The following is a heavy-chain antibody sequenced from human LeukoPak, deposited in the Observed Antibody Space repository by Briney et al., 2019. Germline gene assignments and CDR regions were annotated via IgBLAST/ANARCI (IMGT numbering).Heavy chain of an antibody. CDR2: IMQDGSER. V-gene: IGHV3-7*01. CDR3: ARMEAGRVY. D-gene: IGHD3-3*01. J-gene: IGHJ4*02. Sequence: GGSLRLSCAVSGFTFSSYSMSWVRQAPGKGLEWVANIMQDGSERYYVDSVKGRFTISRDNAKNSLYLQMNSLRAEDTAVYYCARMEAGRVYWGQGTLVTVPS. CDR1: GFTFSSYS.